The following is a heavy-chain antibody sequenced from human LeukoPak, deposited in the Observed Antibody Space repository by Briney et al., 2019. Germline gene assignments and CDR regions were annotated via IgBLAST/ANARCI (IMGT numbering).Heavy chain of an antibody. D-gene: IGHD3-22*01. J-gene: IGHJ4*02. CDR3: AKVPYDSSGYYYFDY. Sequence: PGGSLRLSCATSGFTFSRYAMSWVRQAPGKGLEWVSGLHADSGMTYYADSVKGRFTISRDNSKNTLYFQMNNLRAEDTTLYYCAKVPYDSSGYYYFDYWGQGTLVTVSS. CDR1: GFTFSRYA. V-gene: IGHV3-23*01. CDR2: LHADSGMT.